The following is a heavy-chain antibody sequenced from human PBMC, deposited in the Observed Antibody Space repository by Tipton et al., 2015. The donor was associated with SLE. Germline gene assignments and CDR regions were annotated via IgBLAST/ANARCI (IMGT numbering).Heavy chain of an antibody. CDR3: ATNGHGETYEFFTEYLRH. CDR1: GGSITSHY. D-gene: IGHD5-12*01. CDR2: IFYSGST. Sequence: TLSLTCTVSGGSITSHYWGWIRQPPGKGLEWIGNIFYSGSTYYNSSLKSRVAISVDTSKNQFSLRLTSVTAADTAVYYCATNGHGETYEFFTEYLRHWGQGTLVTVSS. J-gene: IGHJ1*01. V-gene: IGHV4-59*04.